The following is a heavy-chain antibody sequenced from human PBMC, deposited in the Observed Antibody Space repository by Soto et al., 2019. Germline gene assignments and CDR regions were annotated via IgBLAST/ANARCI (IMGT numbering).Heavy chain of an antibody. V-gene: IGHV3-7*01. CDR2: IKEDGSDK. D-gene: IGHD3-10*01. Sequence: PGGSLRLSCAASAFTFSNYYMGWVRQAPGKGLEWLANIKEDGSDKYYVDSVKGRFTIFRDNAESSLYLQMNSLRAEDTAVYYCARWIRGTVDYWGQGTLVTVSS. J-gene: IGHJ4*02. CDR3: ARWIRGTVDY. CDR1: AFTFSNYY.